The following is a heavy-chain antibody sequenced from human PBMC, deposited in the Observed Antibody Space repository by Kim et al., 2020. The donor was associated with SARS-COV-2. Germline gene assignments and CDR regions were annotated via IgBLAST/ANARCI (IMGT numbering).Heavy chain of an antibody. CDR1: GGSFSGYY. J-gene: IGHJ4*02. V-gene: IGHV4-34*01. D-gene: IGHD6-13*01. CDR2: INHSGST. Sequence: SETLSLTCAVYGGSFSGYYWSWIRQPPGKGLEWIGEINHSGSTNYNPSLKSRVTISVDTSKNQFSLKLSSVTAADTAVYYCARKGAYSSRASPCHYWGQGTLVTVSS. CDR3: ARKGAYSSRASPCHY.